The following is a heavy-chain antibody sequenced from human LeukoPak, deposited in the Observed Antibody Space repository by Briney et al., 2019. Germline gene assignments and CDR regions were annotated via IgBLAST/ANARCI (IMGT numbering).Heavy chain of an antibody. J-gene: IGHJ3*02. Sequence: PGGSLRLSCAASGFTVSSYAMSWVRQAPGKGLEWVSAISGSGGSTYYADSVKGRFTTSRDNSKNTLYLQMNSLRAEDTAVYYCAKQSGPGLLVAFDIWGQGTMVTVSS. CDR3: AKQSGPGLLVAFDI. V-gene: IGHV3-23*01. CDR1: GFTVSSYA. CDR2: ISGSGGST. D-gene: IGHD2-15*01.